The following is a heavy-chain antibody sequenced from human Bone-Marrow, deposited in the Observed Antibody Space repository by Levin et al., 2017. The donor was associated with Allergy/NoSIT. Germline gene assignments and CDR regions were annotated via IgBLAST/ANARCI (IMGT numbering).Heavy chain of an antibody. CDR2: INPNSGGT. CDR1: GYTFTGYY. V-gene: IGHV1-2*06. J-gene: IGHJ5*02. CDR3: AVHPRIVVVPAAIMGGDWFDP. D-gene: IGHD2-2*01. Sequence: PLASVKVSCKASGYTFTGYYMHWVRQAPGQGLEWMGRINPNSGGTNYAQKFQGRVTMTRDTSISTAYMELSRLRSDDTAVYYCAVHPRIVVVPAAIMGGDWFDPWGQGTLVTVSS.